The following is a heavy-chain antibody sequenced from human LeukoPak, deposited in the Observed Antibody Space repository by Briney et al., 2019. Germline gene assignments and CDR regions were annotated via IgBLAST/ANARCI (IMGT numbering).Heavy chain of an antibody. CDR1: GFTFRNYV. Sequence: GGSLRLSCVASGFTFRNYVMSWVRQTPEKGLEWVSAITGDGGGTNHADSVKGRFFNSRDNSKSTLYMQMDSLRAEDTAVYYCVKETSSGNFVTIDCWGQGALVTVSS. V-gene: IGHV3-23*01. J-gene: IGHJ4*02. D-gene: IGHD1-26*01. CDR2: ITGDGGGT. CDR3: VKETSSGNFVTIDC.